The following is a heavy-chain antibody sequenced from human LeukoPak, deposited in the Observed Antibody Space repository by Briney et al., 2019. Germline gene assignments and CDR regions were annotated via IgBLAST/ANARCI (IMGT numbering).Heavy chain of an antibody. D-gene: IGHD6-19*01. Sequence: GGSLRLSCAGSGFTFSSSAMSWVRQAPGKGLEWVSAISRSGAGTYYTDSVKGRFTISRDNSKNTLYLQLTSLRAEDTAVYYCAQGFSSGWYPYWGQGSLVSVSS. CDR1: GFTFSSSA. CDR3: AQGFSSGWYPY. J-gene: IGHJ4*02. CDR2: ISRSGAGT. V-gene: IGHV3-23*01.